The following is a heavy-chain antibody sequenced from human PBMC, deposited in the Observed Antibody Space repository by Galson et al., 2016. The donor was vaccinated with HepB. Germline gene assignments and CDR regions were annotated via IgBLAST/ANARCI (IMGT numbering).Heavy chain of an antibody. CDR1: GFTFSTYA. CDR3: ARGMSGLIGAFDM. J-gene: IGHJ3*02. V-gene: IGHV3-30-3*01. CDR2: LSYDGSNQ. Sequence: SLRLSCAASGFTFSTYAMHWVRQTPGKGLEWVALLSYDGSNQYYADSVKGRFTISRDNSKNTLYLQKNNLRAEDTAVYYCARGMSGLIGAFDMWGQGTMVTVSS. D-gene: IGHD2-8*02.